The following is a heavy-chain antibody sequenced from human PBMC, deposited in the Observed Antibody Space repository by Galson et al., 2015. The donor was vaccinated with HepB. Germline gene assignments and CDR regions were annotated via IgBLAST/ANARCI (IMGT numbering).Heavy chain of an antibody. CDR3: ARVSVVYYFDL. Sequence: SLRLSCAASGFTFSGYWMNWVRQAPGKGLEWVANIKPDGSEKYYVDSVKGRFTISRDNAKNSLYLQMNSLRAEDTAVYYCARVSVVYYFDLRGQGTLVTVSS. J-gene: IGHJ4*02. V-gene: IGHV3-7*03. CDR2: IKPDGSEK. CDR1: GFTFSGYW.